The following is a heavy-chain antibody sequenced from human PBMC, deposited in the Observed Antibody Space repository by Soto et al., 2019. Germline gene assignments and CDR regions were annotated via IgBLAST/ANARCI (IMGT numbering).Heavy chain of an antibody. CDR2: IIPLFGTT. CDR3: ASAAIHGISWYFWFDP. Sequence: QVQLVQSGSEVKMPGSSVKVSCKTSGGTFSRHAINWVRQAPGQGLEWMGGIIPLFGTTNYAQKFQGRVNISVDVSSSTASMELCMLPSEDAAVYYCASAAIHGISWYFWFDPWVQGALVTVSS. CDR1: GGTFSRHA. V-gene: IGHV1-69*01. J-gene: IGHJ5*02. D-gene: IGHD6-13*01.